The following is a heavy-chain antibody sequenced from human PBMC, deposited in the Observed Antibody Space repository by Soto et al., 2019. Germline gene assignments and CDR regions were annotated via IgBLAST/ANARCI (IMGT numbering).Heavy chain of an antibody. Sequence: QVQLVQSGAEVKKPGSSVKVSCKASGGTFSSYAISWVRQAPGQGLEWMGGIIPIVGTANYTQKVQGRVRITADESTSTAYMELSSLRSEDTAVYYCAREVGRGWYGGYFDYWGQGTLVTVSS. J-gene: IGHJ4*02. V-gene: IGHV1-69*01. CDR2: IIPIVGTA. CDR1: GGTFSSYA. D-gene: IGHD6-19*01. CDR3: AREVGRGWYGGYFDY.